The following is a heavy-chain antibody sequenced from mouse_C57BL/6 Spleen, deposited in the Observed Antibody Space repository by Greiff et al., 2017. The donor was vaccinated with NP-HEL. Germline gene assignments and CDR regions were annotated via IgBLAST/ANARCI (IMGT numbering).Heavy chain of an antibody. CDR2: INPSNGGT. V-gene: IGHV1-53*01. CDR3: ARSRYYYGSSYFDY. Sequence: QVQLKQPGTELVKPGASVKLSCKASGYTFTSYWMHWVKQRPGQGLEWLGNINPSNGGTNYNEKFKSKATLTVDKSSSTAYMQLSSLTSEDSAVYYCARSRYYYGSSYFDYWGQGTTHTVSS. J-gene: IGHJ2*01. D-gene: IGHD1-1*01. CDR1: GYTFTSYW.